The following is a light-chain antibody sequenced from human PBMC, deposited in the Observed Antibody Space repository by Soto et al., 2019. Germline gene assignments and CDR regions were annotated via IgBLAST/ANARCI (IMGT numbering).Light chain of an antibody. CDR1: QTIGSSH. CDR3: HQYGISPPVT. J-gene: IGKJ5*01. Sequence: EIVLTQSPGTLSLSPGERATLSCRASQTIGSSHLAWYQQKPGQAPRVLIFAASSRATGIPDRFSGSGSGTDFTLTISRLEPEDFAVYYCHQYGISPPVTFGQGTRLEIK. CDR2: AAS. V-gene: IGKV3-20*01.